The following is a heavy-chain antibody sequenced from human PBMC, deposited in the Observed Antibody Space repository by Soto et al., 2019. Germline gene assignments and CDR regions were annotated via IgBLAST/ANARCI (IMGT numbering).Heavy chain of an antibody. J-gene: IGHJ5*02. CDR3: ARHGFPVVRSIFGVVIVDNWFDT. Sequence: SETLSLTCTVSGGSISSYYWSWIRQPPGKGLEWIGYIYYSGSTNYNPSLKSRVTISVDTSKNQISLKLSSVTAADTAVYYCARHGFPVVRSIFGVVIVDNWFDTWGQGTLVIVSS. CDR2: IYYSGST. D-gene: IGHD3-3*01. CDR1: GGSISSYY. V-gene: IGHV4-59*08.